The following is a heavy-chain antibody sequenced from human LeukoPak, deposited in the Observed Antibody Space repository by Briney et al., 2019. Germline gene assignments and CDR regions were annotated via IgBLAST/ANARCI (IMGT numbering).Heavy chain of an antibody. V-gene: IGHV3-23*01. CDR2: LVSGGAP. CDR1: GFTFSSYA. J-gene: IGHJ4*02. Sequence: PGGSLRLSCAASGFTFSSYAMSWVRQAPGKGLEWVSALVSGGAPYYADSVKGRFTISRDNSKNTLFLQMNSLRAEDTAIYYCAKDRALHQFDYWGQGTLVTVSS. CDR3: AKDRALHQFDY.